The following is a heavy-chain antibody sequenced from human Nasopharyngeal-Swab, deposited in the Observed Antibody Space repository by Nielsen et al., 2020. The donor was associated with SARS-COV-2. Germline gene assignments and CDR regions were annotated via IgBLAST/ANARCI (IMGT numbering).Heavy chain of an antibody. CDR3: AREDASPTAFFDS. D-gene: IGHD6-6*01. J-gene: IGHJ4*02. Sequence: WIRQPPGKGLEWIGYIYYSGSTNYNPSLKSRLTISVDTSKNQFSLRLISVTAADTAVYYCAREDASPTAFFDSWGQGTLVTVSS. CDR2: IYYSGST. V-gene: IGHV4-59*01.